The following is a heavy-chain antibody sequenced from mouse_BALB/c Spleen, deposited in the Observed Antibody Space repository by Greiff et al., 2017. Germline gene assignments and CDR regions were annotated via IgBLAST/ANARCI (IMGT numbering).Heavy chain of an antibody. CDR2: INPYNDGT. V-gene: IGHV1-14*01. CDR1: GYTFTSYV. Sequence: EVQVVESGPELVKPGASVKMSCKASGYTFTSYVMHWVKQKPGQGLEWIGYINPYNDGTKYNEKFKGKATLTSDKSSSTAYMELSSLTSEDSAVYYCASWGFAYWGQGTLVTVSA. J-gene: IGHJ3*01. CDR3: ASWGFAY.